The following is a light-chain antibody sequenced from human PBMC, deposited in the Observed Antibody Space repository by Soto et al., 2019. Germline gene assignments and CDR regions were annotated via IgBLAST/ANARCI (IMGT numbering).Light chain of an antibody. CDR1: SSDVGSYTY. CDR3: SSYTSSSTLYV. V-gene: IGLV2-14*01. CDR2: EVN. J-gene: IGLJ1*01. Sequence: QSALTQPASVSGSPRQSITISCTGASSDVGSYTYVSWYQQHPGKAPKLMIYEVNNRPSGVCNRFSGSKSGNTASLTISGLQAEDEADYYCSSYTSSSTLYVFGTGTKLTVL.